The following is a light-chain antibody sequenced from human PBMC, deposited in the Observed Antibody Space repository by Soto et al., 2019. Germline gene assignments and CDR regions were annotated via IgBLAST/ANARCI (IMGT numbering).Light chain of an antibody. V-gene: IGLV1-44*01. CDR3: APWHDRLEAVV. CDR2: TNT. Sequence: QSVLTQPPSASGTPGQRVTISCSGSSSNIGSNPVSWYQHLPGTAPKVLIFTNTQRPSGVPDRVSGSNSGPSASLAIPGPRSEYEAHYYFAPWHDRLEAVVLGGGTTLNVL. CDR1: SSNIGSNP. J-gene: IGLJ3*02.